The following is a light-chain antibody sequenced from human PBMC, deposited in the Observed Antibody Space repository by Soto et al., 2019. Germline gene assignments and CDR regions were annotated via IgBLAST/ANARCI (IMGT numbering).Light chain of an antibody. V-gene: IGKV3-15*01. CDR3: QQYLTSPRT. Sequence: IQITQSPATLSVSPGERATLSCRASQTIYSNVAWYQQRPGQAPRLLIYRASARATGIPARFSGSGSGTDFTLTISRLEPEDFAVYYCQQYLTSPRTFGEGTKVDI. J-gene: IGKJ1*01. CDR1: QTIYSN. CDR2: RAS.